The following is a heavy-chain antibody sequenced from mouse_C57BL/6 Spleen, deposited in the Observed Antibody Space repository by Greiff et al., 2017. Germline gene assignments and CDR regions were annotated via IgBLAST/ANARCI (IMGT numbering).Heavy chain of an antibody. CDR2: INPGSGGT. D-gene: IGHD1-1*01. Sequence: QVHVKQSGAELVRPGTSVKMSCKASGYAFTNYLIEWVKQRPGQGLEWIGVINPGSGGTNYNEKFKGKATLTADKSSSTAYMQLSSLTSEDSAVYFCSLITTVVATDWYFDVWGTGTTVTVSS. CDR1: GYAFTNYL. V-gene: IGHV1-54*01. J-gene: IGHJ1*03. CDR3: SLITTVVATDWYFDV.